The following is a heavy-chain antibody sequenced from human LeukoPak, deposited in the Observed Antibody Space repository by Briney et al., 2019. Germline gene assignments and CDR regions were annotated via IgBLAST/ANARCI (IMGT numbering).Heavy chain of an antibody. CDR2: ISYSWST. V-gene: IGHV4-59*01. D-gene: IGHD5-18*01. CDR3: ARTYRYGSFPVYHYYMDV. Sequence: PSETLSLTCTASAGSISGFVRSWIRQPPGKGLDWIGYISYSWSTNYNPYLKSRLTTTSNNSNNHISLKLSSSTAADTAVYYCARTYRYGSFPVYHYYMDVWGKGTTVTVSS. J-gene: IGHJ6*03. CDR1: AGSISGFV.